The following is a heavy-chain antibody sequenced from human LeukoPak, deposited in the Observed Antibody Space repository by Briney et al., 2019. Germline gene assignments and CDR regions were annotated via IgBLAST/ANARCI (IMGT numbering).Heavy chain of an antibody. CDR3: AKYRGATWWDLVDY. D-gene: IGHD1-26*01. J-gene: IGHJ4*02. CDR1: GHTFTNFG. CDR2: IGADSGNT. Sequence: ASVKVSCKASGHTFTNFGITWVRQAPGQGLEWMGWIGADSGNTNYAQKFQGRVTLSIDTSTSTAYIELRTLGSDDTAVYFCAKYRGATWWDLVDYWGQGTLVTVSS. V-gene: IGHV1-18*01.